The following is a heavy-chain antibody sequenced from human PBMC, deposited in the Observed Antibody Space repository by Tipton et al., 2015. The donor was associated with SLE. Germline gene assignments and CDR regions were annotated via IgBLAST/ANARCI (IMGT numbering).Heavy chain of an antibody. J-gene: IGHJ6*02. CDR3: ARAAGSDYYGMDV. Sequence: TLSLTCTVSGGSISSHYWSWIRQPPGKGLEWIGYIYYSGSTNYNPPLKSRVTISVDTSKNQFSLKLSSVTAADTAVYYCARAAGSDYYGMDVWGQGTTVTVSS. CDR2: IYYSGST. V-gene: IGHV4-59*11. CDR1: GGSISSHY. D-gene: IGHD6-19*01.